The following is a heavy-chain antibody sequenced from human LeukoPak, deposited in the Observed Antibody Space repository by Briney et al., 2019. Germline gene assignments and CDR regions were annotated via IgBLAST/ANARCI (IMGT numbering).Heavy chain of an antibody. CDR3: ARDGGSSSGWLGY. D-gene: IGHD6-19*01. CDR2: IYTSGST. Sequence: PSETLSLTCTVSGGSISSANYYWSWIRQPAGKGLEWIGRIYTSGSTNFNPSLKSRVTISEDTSKNQFSLKLSSVTAADTAVYYCARDGGSSSGWLGYWGQGTLVTVSS. CDR1: GGSISSANYY. V-gene: IGHV4-61*02. J-gene: IGHJ4*02.